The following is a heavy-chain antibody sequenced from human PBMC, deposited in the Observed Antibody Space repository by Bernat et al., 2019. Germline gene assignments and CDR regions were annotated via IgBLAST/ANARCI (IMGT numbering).Heavy chain of an antibody. J-gene: IGHJ6*02. CDR2: ISYDGSNK. Sequence: QVQLVESGGGVVQPGRSLRLSCAASGFTFSSYGMHWVRQAPGKGLEWVAVISYDGSNKYYADSVKGRFTISRDNSKNTLYLQMNSLRAEDTAVYYCARDSWLWFGEWYRMDVWGQGTTVTLSS. CDR1: GFTFSSYG. V-gene: IGHV3-30*03. D-gene: IGHD3-10*01. CDR3: ARDSWLWFGEWYRMDV.